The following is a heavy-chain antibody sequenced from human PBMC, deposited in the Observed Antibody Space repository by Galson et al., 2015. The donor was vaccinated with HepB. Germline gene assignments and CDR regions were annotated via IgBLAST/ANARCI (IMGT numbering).Heavy chain of an antibody. V-gene: IGHV1-18*01. D-gene: IGHD3-22*01. CDR2: ISAYNGNT. Sequence: QSGAEVKKPGASVKVSCKASGYTFTSYGISWARQAPGQGLEWMGWISAYNGNTNYAQKLQGRVTMTTDTSTSTAYMELRSLRSDDTAVYYCARSWVVVTYYYYYGMDVWGQGTTVTVSS. CDR1: GYTFTSYG. CDR3: ARSWVVVTYYYYYGMDV. J-gene: IGHJ6*02.